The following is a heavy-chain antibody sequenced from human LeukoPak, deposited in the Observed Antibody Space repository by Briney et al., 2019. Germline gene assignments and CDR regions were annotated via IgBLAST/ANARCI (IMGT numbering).Heavy chain of an antibody. CDR3: AKDRWLRLGELSYFDY. J-gene: IGHJ4*02. CDR2: INPNSGGT. V-gene: IGHV1-2*02. CDR1: GYTFTGYY. D-gene: IGHD3-16*02. Sequence: ASVKVSCKASGYTFTGYYMHWVRQAPGQGLEWMGWINPNSGGTNYAQKFQGRVTMTRDTSISTAYMELSRLRSDDTAVYYCAKDRWLRLGELSYFDYWGQGTLVTVSS.